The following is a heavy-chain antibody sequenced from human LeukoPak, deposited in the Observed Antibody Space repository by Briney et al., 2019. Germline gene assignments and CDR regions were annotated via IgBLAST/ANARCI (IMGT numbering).Heavy chain of an antibody. CDR1: LYTLTGYY. CDR3: ARDYNSRSWYHHDWFDP. J-gene: IGHJ5*02. D-gene: IGHD6-13*01. V-gene: IGHV1-2*02. CDR2: INPNIGVT. Sequence: ASLKVSCKPSLYTLTGYYTHSVRQTPGQGLECMVWINPNIGVTNYAQKFQGRVTMTRDTSISTAYMELSRLRSDETAVYYCARDYNSRSWYHHDWFDPWGQGTLVTVSS.